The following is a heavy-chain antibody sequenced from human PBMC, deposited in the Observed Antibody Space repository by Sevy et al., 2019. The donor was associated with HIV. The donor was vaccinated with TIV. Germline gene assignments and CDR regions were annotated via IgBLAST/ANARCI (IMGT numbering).Heavy chain of an antibody. D-gene: IGHD3-9*01. CDR2: ISAYNGNT. V-gene: IGHV1-18*04. CDR1: GYTFTSYG. Sequence: ASVKVSCKASGYTFTSYGISWVRQAPGQGLEWMGWISAYNGNTNYAQKLQGRVTMTTDTSTSTAYMELRSLRSDDTAVYYWARGALVTRHNYYYYYMDVWGKGTTVTVSS. J-gene: IGHJ6*03. CDR3: ARGALVTRHNYYYYYMDV.